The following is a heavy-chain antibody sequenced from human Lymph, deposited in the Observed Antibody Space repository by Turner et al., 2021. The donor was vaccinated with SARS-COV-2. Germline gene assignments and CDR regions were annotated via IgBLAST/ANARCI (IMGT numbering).Heavy chain of an antibody. CDR1: GFTFSNYG. D-gene: IGHD3-3*01. V-gene: IGHV3-30*18. CDR2: ISYDGSNK. J-gene: IGHJ4*02. CDR3: AKDSRFLEWLLFGEFDY. Sequence: QVQLVESGGGVVQPGRSRRLSCAASGFTFSNYGMHWVRQAPGKGLEWVVVISYDGSNKNYAGSVKGRFTISRDNSKNTLNLQMNSLRAEDTAVYYCAKDSRFLEWLLFGEFDYWGQGTLVTVSS.